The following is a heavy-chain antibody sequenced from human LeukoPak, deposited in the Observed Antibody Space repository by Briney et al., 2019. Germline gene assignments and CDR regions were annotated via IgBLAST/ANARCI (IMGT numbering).Heavy chain of an antibody. CDR2: ISGSGGST. CDR3: AELGITMIGGV. CDR1: GFTFSTYG. V-gene: IGHV3-23*01. D-gene: IGHD3-10*02. Sequence: GGSLRLSCAASGFTFSTYGMSWVRQAPGKGLEWVSAISGSGGSTYYADSVQGRFTISRDNSKNTLYLQMNSLRAEDTAVYYCAELGITMIGGVWGKGTTVTISS. J-gene: IGHJ6*04.